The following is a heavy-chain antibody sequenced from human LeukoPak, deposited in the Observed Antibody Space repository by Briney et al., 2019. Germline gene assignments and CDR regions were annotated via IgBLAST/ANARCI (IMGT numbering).Heavy chain of an antibody. CDR3: ARVSKAANPTSDSPWLDP. D-gene: IGHD2-15*01. Sequence: GGSLRLSCAASGFTFSDYYMTWIRQAPGKGLEWVSYITSSGYYTNYGDSVKGRFTMSRDNAKKSLYLQMDSLRAEDTAVYYCARVSKAANPTSDSPWLDPWGQGTLVTVSS. J-gene: IGHJ5*02. V-gene: IGHV3-11*05. CDR1: GFTFSDYY. CDR2: ITSSGYYT.